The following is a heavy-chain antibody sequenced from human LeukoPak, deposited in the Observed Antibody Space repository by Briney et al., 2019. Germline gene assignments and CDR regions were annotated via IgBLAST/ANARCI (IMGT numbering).Heavy chain of an antibody. J-gene: IGHJ4*02. Sequence: KTSETLSLTCTVSGGSISYYYWSWIRQPPGKGLEWIGEINHSGSTNYNPSLKSRVTISVDTSKNQFSLKLSSVTAADTAVYYCATGYSSSWYSGYFDYWGQGTLVTVSS. CDR3: ATGYSSSWYSGYFDY. CDR1: GGSISYYY. CDR2: INHSGST. D-gene: IGHD6-13*01. V-gene: IGHV4-34*01.